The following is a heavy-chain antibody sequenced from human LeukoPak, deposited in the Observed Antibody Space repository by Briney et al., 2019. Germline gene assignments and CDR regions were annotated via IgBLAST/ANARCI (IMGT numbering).Heavy chain of an antibody. CDR3: ARTTEGGYTYGYFYYHYMDV. D-gene: IGHD5-18*01. CDR2: IYYSGST. Sequence: SETLSLTCTVSGGSISSYYWSWIRQPPGEGLEWIGYIYYSGSTNYNPSLKSRVTISVDTSKNQFSLKLTSVTAADTAFYYRARTTEGGYTYGYFYYHYMDVWGKGTTVTISS. V-gene: IGHV4-59*01. J-gene: IGHJ6*03. CDR1: GGSISSYY.